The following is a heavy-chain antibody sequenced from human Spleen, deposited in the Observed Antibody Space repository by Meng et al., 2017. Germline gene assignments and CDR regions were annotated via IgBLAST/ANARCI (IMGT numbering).Heavy chain of an antibody. J-gene: IGHJ2*01. CDR3: TRGTYTFGHFWYFDL. Sequence: QLQVQESVPGMVKPSQTLSLTCSLSGGSVSSSSFYWVWIRQPPGMTMECIGSIDYSTYVHYNASLKSRVTMSIDTSKKQISLKLNSVTAADTAVYYCTRGTYTFGHFWYFDLWGHGTLVTVSS. V-gene: IGHV4-39*01. D-gene: IGHD5-18*01. CDR1: GGSVSSSSFY. CDR2: IDYSTYV.